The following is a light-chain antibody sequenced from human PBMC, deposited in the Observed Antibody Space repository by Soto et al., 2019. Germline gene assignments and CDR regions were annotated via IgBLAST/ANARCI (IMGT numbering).Light chain of an antibody. Sequence: QSALTQPASVSGSPGQSITISCTGTSSDVGGYNYVSWYQHHPGKAPKLIIYEVTNRPSGVSNRFSGSKSGNTASLTISGLQAEDEADYYCCSYADTSTFRVLFGGGTKLTVL. CDR2: EVT. CDR3: CSYADTSTFRVL. V-gene: IGLV2-14*01. CDR1: SSDVGGYNY. J-gene: IGLJ2*01.